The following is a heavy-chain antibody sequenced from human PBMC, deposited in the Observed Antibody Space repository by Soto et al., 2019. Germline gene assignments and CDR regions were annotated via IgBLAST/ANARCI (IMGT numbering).Heavy chain of an antibody. D-gene: IGHD2-21*02. CDR3: ARPDCGGDCSRYNWFDP. CDR1: RGEVAYNRAA. CDR2: TYYRSKWYN. Sequence: QSRTLTGRISRGEVAYNRAAGTWIKYSPSRGLEWLGRTYYRSKWYNDYAVSVKSRVTISVDTSKNQFSLKLSSVTAADTAVYYCARPDCGGDCSRYNWFDPWVQGTPVPGFS. J-gene: IGHJ5*02. V-gene: IGHV6-1*01.